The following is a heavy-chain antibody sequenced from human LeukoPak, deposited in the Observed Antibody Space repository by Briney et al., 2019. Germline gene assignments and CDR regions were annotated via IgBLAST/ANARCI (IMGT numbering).Heavy chain of an antibody. CDR2: ISSSSSYI. J-gene: IGHJ4*02. CDR3: ARKDCSGGSCFFDY. Sequence: PGGSLRLSCAASGFTFSSYSMNWVRQAPGKGLEWVSSISSSSSYIYYADSVKGRFTISRDNAKNSLYLQLNSLRAEDTAVYYCARKDCSGGSCFFDYWGQGTLVTVSS. CDR1: GFTFSSYS. V-gene: IGHV3-21*01. D-gene: IGHD2-15*01.